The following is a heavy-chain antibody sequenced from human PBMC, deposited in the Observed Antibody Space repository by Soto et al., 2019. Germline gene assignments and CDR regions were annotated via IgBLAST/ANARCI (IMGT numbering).Heavy chain of an antibody. V-gene: IGHV4-31*03. Sequence: SETLSLTCTVSGGSISSGGYYWSWIRQHQGKGLEWIGYIDYSGSTYYNPSLKSRVTISVDTSKNQFSLKLSSVTAAETAVYYWARAGCSSTSSNTAMRDYYFYGMDVWCQGTTVTVSS. J-gene: IGHJ6*02. CDR3: ARAGCSSTSSNTAMRDYYFYGMDV. CDR2: IDYSGST. D-gene: IGHD2-2*02. CDR1: GGSISSGGYY.